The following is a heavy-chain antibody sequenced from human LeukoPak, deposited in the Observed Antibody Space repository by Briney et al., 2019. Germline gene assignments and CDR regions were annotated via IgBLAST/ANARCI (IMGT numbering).Heavy chain of an antibody. CDR3: ARVYVGSGWYWGYAFDI. V-gene: IGHV4-31*03. CDR1: GGSISSGGYY. D-gene: IGHD6-19*01. CDR2: IYYSGST. Sequence: KRSQTLSLTCTVSGGSISSGGYYWSWIRQHPGKGLEWIGYIYYSGSTYYNPSLKSRVTISVDTSKNQFSLKLSSVTAADTAVYYCARVYVGSGWYWGYAFDIWGQGTMVTVSS. J-gene: IGHJ3*02.